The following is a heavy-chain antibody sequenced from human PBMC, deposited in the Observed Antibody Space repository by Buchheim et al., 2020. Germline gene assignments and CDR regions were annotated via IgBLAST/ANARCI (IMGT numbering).Heavy chain of an antibody. J-gene: IGHJ6*02. CDR3: ASRYLYYYYGMDV. CDR2: INHSGST. CDR1: GGSFSGYY. Sequence: QVQLQQWGAGLLKPSETLSLTCAVYGGSFSGYYWSWIRQPPGKGLEWIGEINHSGSTNYNPSLKSRVTIPVDTSKNQFSLKLSSVTAADTAVYYCASRYLYYYYGMDVWGQGTT. V-gene: IGHV4-34*01. D-gene: IGHD1-14*01.